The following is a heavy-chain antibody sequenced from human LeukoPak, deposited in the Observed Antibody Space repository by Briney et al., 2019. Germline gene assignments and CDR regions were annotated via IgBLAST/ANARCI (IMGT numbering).Heavy chain of an antibody. J-gene: IGHJ4*02. Sequence: SETLSLTCTVSGGSMTTHHWNWIRQTPGKGLEWVGYVFDSGRTKENPSLKSRVTLSADTSKNQLSLRLSSVTAADTAVYYCTTIKRGNIFGYFDFWGQGILVTVSS. CDR2: VFDSGRT. D-gene: IGHD5-18*01. CDR3: TTIKRGNIFGYFDF. V-gene: IGHV4-59*11. CDR1: GGSMTTHH.